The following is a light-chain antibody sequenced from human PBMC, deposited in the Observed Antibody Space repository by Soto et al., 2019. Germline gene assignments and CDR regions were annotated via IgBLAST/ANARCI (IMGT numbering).Light chain of an antibody. J-gene: IGKJ2*01. CDR2: DAS. Sequence: DIVMTQSPAPLSVSPGERATLSCKASQSVRSNLAWYQQKPGQAPSLLIYDASNRATGIPARFSGSGSGTDFTLTISSLEPEDVAVYYCQQYNQWPPYTFGQGTKVDI. CDR1: QSVRSN. V-gene: IGKV3D-15*01. CDR3: QQYNQWPPYT.